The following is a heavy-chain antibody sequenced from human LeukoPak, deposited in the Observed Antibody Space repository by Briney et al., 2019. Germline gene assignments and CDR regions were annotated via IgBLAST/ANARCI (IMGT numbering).Heavy chain of an antibody. V-gene: IGHV3-49*03. D-gene: IGHD2-2*01. J-gene: IGHJ5*02. CDR1: GFTFGDYA. CDR2: IRSKAYGGTT. CDR3: TRPYTQLGFDP. Sequence: GGSLRLSCTASGFTFGDYAMSWFRQAPGKGLEWVGFIRSKAYGGTTEYAASVKGRFTISRDDSKSIAYLQMNSLKTEDTAVYYCTRPYTQLGFDPWGQGTLVTVSS.